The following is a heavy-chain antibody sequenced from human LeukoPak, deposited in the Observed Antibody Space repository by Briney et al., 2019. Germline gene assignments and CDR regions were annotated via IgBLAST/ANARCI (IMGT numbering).Heavy chain of an antibody. CDR2: IYYSGST. Sequence: SETLSLTCTVSGGSISSYYWSWIRQPPGKGLVWIGYIYYSGSTNYNPSLKSRVTISVDTSKNQFSLKLSSVTAADTAVYYCARWSIAARYFDYWGQGTLVTVSS. CDR1: GGSISSYY. D-gene: IGHD6-6*01. V-gene: IGHV4-59*01. CDR3: ARWSIAARYFDY. J-gene: IGHJ4*02.